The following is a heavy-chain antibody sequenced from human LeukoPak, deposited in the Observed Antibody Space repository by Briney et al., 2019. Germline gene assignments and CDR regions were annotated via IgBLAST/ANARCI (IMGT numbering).Heavy chain of an antibody. J-gene: IGHJ3*02. V-gene: IGHV4-34*01. CDR1: GGSFSGYY. CDR2: INHSGST. Sequence: KTSETLSLTCAVYGGSFSGYYWSWIRQPPGKGLEWIGEINHSGSTNYNPSLKSRVTISVDTSKNQLSLKLSSVTAADTAVYYCARGLTGGYYFDAFDIWGQGTMVTVSS. D-gene: IGHD3-22*01. CDR3: ARGLTGGYYFDAFDI.